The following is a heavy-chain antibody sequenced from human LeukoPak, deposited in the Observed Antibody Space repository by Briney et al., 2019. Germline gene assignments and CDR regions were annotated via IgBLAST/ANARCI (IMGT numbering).Heavy chain of an antibody. CDR1: GYTFTSYY. V-gene: IGHV1-46*01. Sequence: ASVKVSCKASGYTFTSYYMHWVRQAPGDGLEWMGIINPSGGSTTYAQKFQGRVTMTRDTSTSTAYMELSSLRSEDTAVYYCARDSSEFRSLIPHWGQGTLVTVSS. CDR2: INPSGGST. J-gene: IGHJ1*01. CDR3: ARDSSEFRSLIPH. D-gene: IGHD2-21*01.